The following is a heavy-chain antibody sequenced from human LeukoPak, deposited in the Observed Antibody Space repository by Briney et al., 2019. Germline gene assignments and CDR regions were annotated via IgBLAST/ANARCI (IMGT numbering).Heavy chain of an antibody. Sequence: GGSLRLSCAASGFTFSSYEMNWVRQAPGKGLEWVSYISSSGSTIYYADSVKGRFTISRDNAKNSLYLQMNSLRGEDTAVYYCARDNSPAYDSSGYFHYWGQGTLVTVSS. V-gene: IGHV3-48*03. J-gene: IGHJ4*02. D-gene: IGHD3-22*01. CDR3: ARDNSPAYDSSGYFHY. CDR2: ISSSGSTI. CDR1: GFTFSSYE.